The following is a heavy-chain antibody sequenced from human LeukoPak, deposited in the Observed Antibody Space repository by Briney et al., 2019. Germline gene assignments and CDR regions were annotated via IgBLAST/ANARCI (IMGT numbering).Heavy chain of an antibody. Sequence: GASVKVSCKASGGTFSSYAISWGRQAPGQGLGWMGGLIPMFGTANYEQKFQGRVTITADESTSTAYMELSSLGSEDTAVDYCARDREMYSSALFEDAFDSRGQGTIVTVSS. J-gene: IGHJ3*02. D-gene: IGHD6-19*01. V-gene: IGHV1-69*13. CDR1: GGTFSSYA. CDR3: ARDREMYSSALFEDAFDS. CDR2: LIPMFGTA.